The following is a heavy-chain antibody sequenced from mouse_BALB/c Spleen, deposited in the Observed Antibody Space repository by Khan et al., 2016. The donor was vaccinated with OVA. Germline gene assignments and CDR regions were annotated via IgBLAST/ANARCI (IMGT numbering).Heavy chain of an antibody. CDR3: ARDRIDY. J-gene: IGHJ2*01. CDR1: GYTFSSYW. V-gene: IGHV1-7*01. CDR2: INPTSGYT. Sequence: QVQLQQSGAEQAKPGASVKMSCKTSGYTFSSYWMHWVKQRPGQGLQWIGYINPTSGYTVYNEKFKDKATLSADKSSSTPYMQLTSLTTEDAAVYYCARDRIDYWGQGTTLTVSS.